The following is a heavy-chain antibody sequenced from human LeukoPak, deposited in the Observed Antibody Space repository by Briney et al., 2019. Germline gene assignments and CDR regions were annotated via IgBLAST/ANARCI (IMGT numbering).Heavy chain of an antibody. Sequence: SETLSLTCTVSGGSISSGDYYWSWIRQPPGKGLEWIGYIYYSGSTNYNPSLKSRVTISVDTSKNQFSLKLSSVTAADTAVYYCARQGDYDILTGYSAGLVYWGQGTLVTVSS. D-gene: IGHD3-9*01. V-gene: IGHV4-61*08. CDR3: ARQGDYDILTGYSAGLVY. CDR2: IYYSGST. J-gene: IGHJ4*02. CDR1: GGSISSGDYY.